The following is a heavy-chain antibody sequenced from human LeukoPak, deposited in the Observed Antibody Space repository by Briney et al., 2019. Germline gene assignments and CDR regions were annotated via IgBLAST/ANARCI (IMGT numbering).Heavy chain of an antibody. D-gene: IGHD2-21*02. CDR1: GFTFSSYT. CDR2: ISYDGSNK. CDR3: ARVPPYCGGDCYSFDY. Sequence: PGRSLRLSCAASGFTFSSYTMHWVRQAPVKGLEWVAGISYDGSNKCYADSVKGRFTISRDNSKNTLYLQMSSLRVEDTAVYYCARVPPYCGGDCYSFDYWGQGTLVTVSS. J-gene: IGHJ4*02. V-gene: IGHV3-30-3*01.